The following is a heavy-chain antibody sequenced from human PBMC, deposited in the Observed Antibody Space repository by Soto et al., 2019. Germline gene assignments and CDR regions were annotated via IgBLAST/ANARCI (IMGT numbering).Heavy chain of an antibody. D-gene: IGHD3-10*01. J-gene: IGHJ6*04. V-gene: IGHV3-23*01. CDR3: AGDLDLPPYFFSYGLDV. Sequence: GGSLRLSCAASGFTFSTYGFSWVRQAPGKGLDWVSGIGDSDRYTYYADSVKGRFTISRDDSKNMLYLQMHSLRAEDTAVYYCAGDLDLPPYFFSYGLDVSGKATIVTASS. CDR2: IGDSDRYT. CDR1: GFTFSTYG.